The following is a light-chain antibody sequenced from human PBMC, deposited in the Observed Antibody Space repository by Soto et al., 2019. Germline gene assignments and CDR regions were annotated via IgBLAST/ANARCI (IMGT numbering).Light chain of an antibody. CDR1: QSISNY. V-gene: IGKV1-39*01. Sequence: DIKMTQSPSSLSASVGDRVTITCRASQSISNYLQWYQQKPSQAPKLLVYAASSLHSGVPSRFSGSGSGTDFTLTISSLQPEDFATYYCLQTYTTLTWTFGRGTKVEI. CDR3: LQTYTTLTWT. CDR2: AAS. J-gene: IGKJ1*01.